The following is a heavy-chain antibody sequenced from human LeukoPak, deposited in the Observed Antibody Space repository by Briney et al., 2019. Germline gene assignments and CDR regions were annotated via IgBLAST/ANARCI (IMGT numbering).Heavy chain of an antibody. Sequence: ASVKVSCKASGYTFTGHYMPWVRQAPGQGLEWMGWINPNSGGTNYVQKFQGRVTMTRDTSISTAYMELSRLRSDDTAVYYCARDKPARDNLTGYHIPDAFDFWGQGTMVTVSS. CDR1: GYTFTGHY. V-gene: IGHV1-2*02. J-gene: IGHJ3*01. CDR3: ARDKPARDNLTGYHIPDAFDF. CDR2: INPNSGGT. D-gene: IGHD3-9*01.